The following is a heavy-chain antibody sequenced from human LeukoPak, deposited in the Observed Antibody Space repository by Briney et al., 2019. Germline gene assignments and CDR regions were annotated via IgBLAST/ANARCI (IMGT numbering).Heavy chain of an antibody. CDR1: GFTFSSYG. CDR2: IWYDGSNK. Sequence: GGSLRLSCAASGFTFSSYGMHWVRQSPGKGLEWLAVIWYDGSNKYYADSVKGRFTISRDNSKNTLYLQMSSLRAEDTAVYYCAKDPLYCSGGSCYAPSGFDYWGQGTLVTVSS. CDR3: AKDPLYCSGGSCYAPSGFDY. V-gene: IGHV3-33*06. J-gene: IGHJ4*02. D-gene: IGHD2-15*01.